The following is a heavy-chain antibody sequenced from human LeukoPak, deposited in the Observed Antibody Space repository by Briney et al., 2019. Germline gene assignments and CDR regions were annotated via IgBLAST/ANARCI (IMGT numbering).Heavy chain of an antibody. CDR1: GYTFTSYA. CDR3: ARDTVVVPAAPFDY. CDR2: INAGNGNT. J-gene: IGHJ4*02. Sequence: ASVKVSCKASGYTFTSYARHWVRQAPGQRLEWMGWINAGNGNTKYSQKFQGRVTITRDTSASTAYMELSSLRSEDTAVYYCARDTVVVPAAPFDYWGQGTLVTVSS. D-gene: IGHD2-2*01. V-gene: IGHV1-3*01.